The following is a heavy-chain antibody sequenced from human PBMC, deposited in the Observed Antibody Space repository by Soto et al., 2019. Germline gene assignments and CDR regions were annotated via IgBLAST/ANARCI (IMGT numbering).Heavy chain of an antibody. CDR1: GFTFSSYA. D-gene: IGHD3-16*01. CDR3: AKDRDYVWDLTGMDV. J-gene: IGHJ6*02. CDR2: ISYDGSNK. Sequence: PGGSLRLSCAASGFTFSSYAMHWVRQAPGKGLEWVAVISYDGSNKYYADSVKGRFTISRDNSKNTLYLQMNSLRAEDTAVYYCAKDRDYVWDLTGMDVWGQGTTVTVSS. V-gene: IGHV3-30-3*01.